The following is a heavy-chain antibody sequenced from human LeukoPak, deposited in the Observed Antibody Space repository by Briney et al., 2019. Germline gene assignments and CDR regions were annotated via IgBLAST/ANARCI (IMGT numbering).Heavy chain of an antibody. Sequence: GGSLRLSCAASGFTFSSYWMSWVRQAPGKGLEWVANIKQDGSEKYYVDSVKGRFTISRDYAKNSLYLQMNSLRVEDTAVYYCAKVAKYYYGPETYYFFEQWGQGTPVTASS. D-gene: IGHD3-10*01. V-gene: IGHV3-7*01. CDR2: IKQDGSEK. J-gene: IGHJ4*02. CDR3: AKVAKYYYGPETYYFFEQ. CDR1: GFTFSSYW.